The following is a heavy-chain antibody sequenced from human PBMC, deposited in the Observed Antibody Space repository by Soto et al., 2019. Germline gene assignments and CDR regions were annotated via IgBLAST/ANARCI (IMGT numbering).Heavy chain of an antibody. D-gene: IGHD4-17*01. CDR1: GYTFTSYA. Sequence: WASVKVSCKASGYTFTSYAMHWVRQAPGQRLEWMGWINAGNGNTKYSQKFQGRVTITRDTSASTAYMELSSLRSEDTAVYYCARNSDYGNWFEHCGQGTLVTVPS. CDR3: ARNSDYGNWFEH. V-gene: IGHV1-3*01. J-gene: IGHJ5*02. CDR2: INAGNGNT.